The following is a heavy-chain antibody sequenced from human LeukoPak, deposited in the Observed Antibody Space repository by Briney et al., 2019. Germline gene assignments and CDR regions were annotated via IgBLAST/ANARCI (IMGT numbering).Heavy chain of an antibody. D-gene: IGHD3-3*01. CDR3: AKDRAIFGVQSFDY. V-gene: IGHV3-23*01. CDR2: ISGSGGST. Sequence: GGSLRLSFAASGFTFSSYAMSWVRQAPGKGLEWVSAISGSGGSTYYADSVKGRFTISRDNSKNTLYLQMNSLRAEDTAVYYCAKDRAIFGVQSFDYWGQGTLVTVSS. J-gene: IGHJ4*02. CDR1: GFTFSSYA.